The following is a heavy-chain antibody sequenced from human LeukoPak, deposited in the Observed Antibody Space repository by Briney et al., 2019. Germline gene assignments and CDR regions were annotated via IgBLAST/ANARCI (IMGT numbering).Heavy chain of an antibody. CDR3: ARDRTDYYDSNAYYPNWFDP. Sequence: ASVKVSCKASGHTFTGYYIHWVRQAPGQGLEWRRWITPNSGGTNYAQKFQGRVTMTRDTSISTVYMELSRLRSDDTAVYYCARDRTDYYDSNAYYPNWFDPWGQGTLVSVSS. D-gene: IGHD3-22*01. CDR2: ITPNSGGT. J-gene: IGHJ5*02. V-gene: IGHV1-2*02. CDR1: GHTFTGYY.